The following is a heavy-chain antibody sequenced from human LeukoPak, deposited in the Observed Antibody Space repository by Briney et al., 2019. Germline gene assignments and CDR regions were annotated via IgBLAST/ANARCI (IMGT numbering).Heavy chain of an antibody. CDR2: IYPGDSDT. D-gene: IGHD6-19*01. J-gene: IGHJ4*02. Sequence: GESLQISCKGSGYSFTSYWIGWVRQLPGKGLERMGIIYPGDSDTRYSPSFQGQVTISADKSISTAYLQWSSLKASDTAMYYCARHQWLTSVDYWGQGTLVTVSS. CDR1: GYSFTSYW. V-gene: IGHV5-51*01. CDR3: ARHQWLTSVDY.